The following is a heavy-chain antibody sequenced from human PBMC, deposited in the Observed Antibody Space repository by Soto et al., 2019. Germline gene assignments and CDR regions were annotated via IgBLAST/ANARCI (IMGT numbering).Heavy chain of an antibody. V-gene: IGHV2-26*01. CDR2: LFPNDEK. D-gene: IGHD3-16*02. Sequence: QVALKESGPVLVKPTETLTLTCTVSGFSLNDARVGVSWIRQPPGRALEGLAHLFPNDEKSYSTSLYNRLTTSMDTSKSKVVLTMTNMGFVDTATYFCARIRDYVWGSYPYEVWGQGSLVTVSS. CDR3: ARIRDYVWGSYPYEV. CDR1: GFSLNDARVG. J-gene: IGHJ4*02.